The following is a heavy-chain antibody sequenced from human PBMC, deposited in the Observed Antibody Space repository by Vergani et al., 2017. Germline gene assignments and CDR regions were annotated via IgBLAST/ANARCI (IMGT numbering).Heavy chain of an antibody. J-gene: IGHJ1*01. D-gene: IGHD1-1*01. CDR1: GFTSSSYG. V-gene: IGHV3-30*03. Sequence: QVHLVESGGGVVQPGRSLRLSCVVSGFTSSSYGMHWVRQAPGKGLEWVAVISYDGTQKYYADSVKGRFTISRDKSKSTLYLQMNSLRTEDTAVYYCARKSCGTPGCQMGYFEEWGQGTLVTVSS. CDR3: ARKSCGTPGCQMGYFEE. CDR2: ISYDGTQK.